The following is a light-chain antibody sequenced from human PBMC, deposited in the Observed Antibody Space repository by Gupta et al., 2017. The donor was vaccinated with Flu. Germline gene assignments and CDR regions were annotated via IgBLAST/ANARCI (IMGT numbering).Light chain of an antibody. Sequence: QSALTQPPSVSGSPGQSVTISCTGTSSDVGYYDRVSWYQHSPGTAPKLMIYEVSNRPPGVPDRFSGSKSGNTASLTISGLQAEDEADFYCSSYTTSYTYVFGTGTKVTVL. CDR2: EVS. V-gene: IGLV2-18*02. J-gene: IGLJ1*01. CDR3: SSYTTSYTYV. CDR1: SSDVGYYDR.